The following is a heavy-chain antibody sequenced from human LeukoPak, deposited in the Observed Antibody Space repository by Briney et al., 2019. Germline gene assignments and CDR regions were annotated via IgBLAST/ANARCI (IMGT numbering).Heavy chain of an antibody. Sequence: PSQTLSLTCTVSGGSISSGGYYWSWIRQPPGKGLEWIGYIYHSGSTYYNPSLKSRVTMSVDRSKNQFSLKLSSVTAADTAVYYCARDTRPYCSSTSCPRYYYYYYMDVWGKGTTVTVSS. V-gene: IGHV4-30-2*01. J-gene: IGHJ6*03. D-gene: IGHD2-2*01. CDR1: GGSISSGGYY. CDR2: IYHSGST. CDR3: ARDTRPYCSSTSCPRYYYYYYMDV.